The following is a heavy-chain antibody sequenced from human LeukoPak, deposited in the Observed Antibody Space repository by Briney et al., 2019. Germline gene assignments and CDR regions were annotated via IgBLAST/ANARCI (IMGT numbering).Heavy chain of an antibody. CDR2: IKSKTDGGTT. D-gene: IGHD3-10*01. CDR1: GFTFSNAW. V-gene: IGHV3-15*01. CDR3: AFYYYGTRRFDP. J-gene: IGHJ5*02. Sequence: GGSLRLSCAASGFTFSNAWMSWVRQAPGKGLEWVGRIKSKTDGGTTDYAAPVKGRFTISRDDSKNTLYLQMNSLKTEDTAVYYCAFYYYGTRRFDPWGQGTLVTVLS.